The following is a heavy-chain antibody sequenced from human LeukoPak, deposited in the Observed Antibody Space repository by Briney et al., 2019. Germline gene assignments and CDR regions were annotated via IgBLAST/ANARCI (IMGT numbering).Heavy chain of an antibody. V-gene: IGHV1-18*01. CDR2: ISAYNGNT. Sequence: ASVKVSCKASGYIFTSYGISWVRHAPGQGLEWMGWISAYNGNTDYAQKLQGRVTMTTDTSTSTAYMELRSLRSDDTAVYYCARAGGLWFGELTDYWGQGTLVTVSS. J-gene: IGHJ4*02. CDR3: ARAGGLWFGELTDY. D-gene: IGHD3-10*01. CDR1: GYIFTSYG.